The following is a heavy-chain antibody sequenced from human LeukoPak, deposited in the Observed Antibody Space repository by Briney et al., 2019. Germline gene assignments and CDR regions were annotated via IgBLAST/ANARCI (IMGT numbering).Heavy chain of an antibody. D-gene: IGHD3-22*01. CDR2: INPSGGST. V-gene: IGHV1-46*01. J-gene: IGHJ4*02. CDR1: GYTFTSYY. Sequence: ASVKVSCKASGYTFTSYYMHWVRQAPGQGLEWMGIINPSGGSTSYAQKFQGRVTMTRDTSTSTVHMELSSLRSEDTAVYYCAREKFPYYYDSSGFFDYWGQGTLVTVSS. CDR3: AREKFPYYYDSSGFFDY.